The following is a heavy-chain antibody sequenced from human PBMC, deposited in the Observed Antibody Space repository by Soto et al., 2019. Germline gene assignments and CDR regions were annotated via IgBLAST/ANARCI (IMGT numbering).Heavy chain of an antibody. V-gene: IGHV4-31*03. D-gene: IGHD3-10*01. CDR1: GGSISSGGYY. Sequence: SETLSLTCTVSGGSISSGGYYWSWIRQHPGKGLEWIGYIYYSGSTYYNPSLKSRVTISVDTSKNQFSLKLSSVTAADTAVYYCARTGGRVLLWFGEFDYWGQGTLVTVSS. J-gene: IGHJ4*02. CDR2: IYYSGST. CDR3: ARTGGRVLLWFGEFDY.